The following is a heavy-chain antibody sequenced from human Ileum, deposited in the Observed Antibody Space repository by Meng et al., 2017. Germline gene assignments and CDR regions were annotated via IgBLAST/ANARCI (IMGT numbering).Heavy chain of an antibody. J-gene: IGHJ4*02. CDR2: INHSGST. CDR3: ARNYYDSSGEDSNDY. Sequence: VRLQQWGAGLLTPSETLCLNCAVCGGSFSGYYWSWIRQPPGKGLEWIGEINHSGSTNYNPSLKSRVTISVDTSKNQFSLKLSSVTAADTAVYYCARNYYDSSGEDSNDYWGQGTLVTVSS. V-gene: IGHV4-34*01. CDR1: GGSFSGYY. D-gene: IGHD3-22*01.